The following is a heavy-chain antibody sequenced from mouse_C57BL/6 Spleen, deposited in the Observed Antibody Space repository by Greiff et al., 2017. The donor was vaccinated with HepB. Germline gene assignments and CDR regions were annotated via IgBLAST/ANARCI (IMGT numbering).Heavy chain of an antibody. J-gene: IGHJ4*01. CDR3: GRGFYDGYLTYYAMDY. Sequence: EVKLVESGGGLVKPGGSLKLSCAASGFTFSDYGMHWVRQAPEKGLEWVAYISSGSSTIYYADTVKGRFTISRDNAKNTLFLQMTSLRSEDTAMYYCGRGFYDGYLTYYAMDYWGQGTSVTVSS. V-gene: IGHV5-17*01. CDR2: ISSGSSTI. CDR1: GFTFSDYG. D-gene: IGHD2-3*01.